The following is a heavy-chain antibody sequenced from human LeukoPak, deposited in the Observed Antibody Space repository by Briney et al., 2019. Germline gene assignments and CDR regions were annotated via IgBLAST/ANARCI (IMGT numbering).Heavy chain of an antibody. CDR1: GFTFSSYA. Sequence: SGGSLRLSCAASGFTFSSYAMHWVRQAPGKGLEWVAVISYDGSNKYYADSVKGRFTISRDNSKNTLYLQMNSLRAEDTAVYYCARGSLIGSGYFDYWGQETLVTVSS. J-gene: IGHJ4*02. D-gene: IGHD3-16*02. V-gene: IGHV3-30*01. CDR2: ISYDGSNK. CDR3: ARGSLIGSGYFDY.